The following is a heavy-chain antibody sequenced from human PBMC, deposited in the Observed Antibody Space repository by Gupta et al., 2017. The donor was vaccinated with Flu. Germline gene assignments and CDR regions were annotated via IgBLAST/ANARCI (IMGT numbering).Heavy chain of an antibody. CDR2: TYYDGST. CDR3: ARSSSRYSYPFDY. CDR1: GDSINSRSYF. D-gene: IGHD3-16*02. Sequence: QVHLQESGPGLLKPSETLSLTCTVSGDSINSRSYFWGWIRQPPGKGLEWIGITYYDGSTYYNPALKSRVTMAVDTSKNQFSLSLSSVTAADTALYSFARSSSRYSYPFDYWGQGILVTVSS. V-gene: IGHV4-39*01. J-gene: IGHJ4*02.